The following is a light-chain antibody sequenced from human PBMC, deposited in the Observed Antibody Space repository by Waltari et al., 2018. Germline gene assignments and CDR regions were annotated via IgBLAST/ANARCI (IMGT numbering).Light chain of an antibody. CDR2: DDS. CDR3: QVWDSGSGHPHVV. V-gene: IGLV3-21*02. J-gene: IGLJ2*01. CDR1: NIGSKS. Sequence: SYVLTQPPSVSVAPGQTASLTCGGDNIGSKSMHWYQQKAGQAPVLVVHDDSDRPSGIPERLSGSNSGNTATLTISRVEAGDEADFYCQVWDSGSGHPHVVFGGGTRLTVL.